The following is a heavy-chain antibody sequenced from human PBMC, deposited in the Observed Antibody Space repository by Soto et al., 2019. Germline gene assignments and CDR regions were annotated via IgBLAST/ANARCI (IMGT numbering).Heavy chain of an antibody. D-gene: IGHD1-26*01. CDR2: IYYSGSP. CDR1: GGPHSSCSYF. J-gene: IGHJ5*02. Sequence: SEDLSPPLTVSGGPHSSCSYFLGRVRPPPGKGVEWIGIIYYSGSPYYNPSLKSRVTISVDTSKNQFSLKLSSVTAADTAVYYCATQEVGGSYVYTFDPWGQGTLVTVSS. V-gene: IGHV4-39*01. CDR3: ATQEVGGSYVYTFDP.